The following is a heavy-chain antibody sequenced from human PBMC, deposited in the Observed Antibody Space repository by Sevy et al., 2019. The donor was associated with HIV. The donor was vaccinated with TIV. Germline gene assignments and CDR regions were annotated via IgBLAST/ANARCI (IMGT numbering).Heavy chain of an antibody. CDR1: GFTFSSYG. D-gene: IGHD3-10*01. J-gene: IGHJ4*02. CDR3: ASGAYYYASRSQNFDY. V-gene: IGHV3-33*01. Sequence: GGSLRLSCAASGFTFSSYGMHWVRQAPGKGLEWVALIWYDGTNKYYADSVKGRFTISRDNSKNTRYLQMNSLRAEDTAVYYWASGAYYYASRSQNFDYWGPGTLVTVSS. CDR2: IWYDGTNK.